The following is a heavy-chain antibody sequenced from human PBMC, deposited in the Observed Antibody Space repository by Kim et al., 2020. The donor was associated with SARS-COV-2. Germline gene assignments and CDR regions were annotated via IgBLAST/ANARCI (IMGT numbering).Heavy chain of an antibody. V-gene: IGHV5-51*01. CDR3: ASHWGGPTNPIDY. Sequence: GESLKISCQGSGYSFTSQWIGWVRQMPGKGLEWMGIIYPGDSDTRYRPSFQGQVTISADKSISTAYLQWSSLKASDTAMYYCASHWGGPTNPIDYWGQGTLVTVSS. CDR1: GYSFTSQW. D-gene: IGHD1-26*01. J-gene: IGHJ4*02. CDR2: IYPGDSDT.